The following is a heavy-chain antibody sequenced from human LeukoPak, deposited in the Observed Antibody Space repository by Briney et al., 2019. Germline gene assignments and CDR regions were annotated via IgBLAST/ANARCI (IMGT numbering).Heavy chain of an antibody. CDR1: GFTFSGYS. CDR3: AKAPYSLGNYYVDY. CDR2: ISSSSSTI. D-gene: IGHD3-10*01. Sequence: PGGSLRLSCAASGFTFSGYSMNWVRQAPGKGLEWFSYISSSSSTIHYADSVKGRFAISRDNVKNSLYLQMNSLRGEDTAVYYCAKAPYSLGNYYVDYWGQGTLVTVSS. V-gene: IGHV3-48*01. J-gene: IGHJ4*02.